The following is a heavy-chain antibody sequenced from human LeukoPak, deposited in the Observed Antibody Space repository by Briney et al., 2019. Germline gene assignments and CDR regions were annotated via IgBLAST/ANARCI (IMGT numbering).Heavy chain of an antibody. Sequence: GGSLRLSCAASGFTFSNVWMAWVRQAPGKGLEWIGRVKSKTDGGTTDYAAPVKGRFTISRDGSKNTLYLQMNSLKTEDTAVYYCTTYSSDSSGYYQFDYWGQGTLVTVSS. CDR2: VKSKTDGGTT. D-gene: IGHD3-22*01. CDR1: GFTFSNVW. J-gene: IGHJ4*02. CDR3: TTYSSDSSGYYQFDY. V-gene: IGHV3-15*01.